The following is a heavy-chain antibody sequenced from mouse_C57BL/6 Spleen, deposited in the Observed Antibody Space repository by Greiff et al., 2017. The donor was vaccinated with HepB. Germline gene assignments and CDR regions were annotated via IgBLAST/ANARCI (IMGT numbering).Heavy chain of an antibody. D-gene: IGHD2-10*02. CDR3: ARRGEYAWFAY. J-gene: IGHJ3*01. Sequence: EVKLMESGPGLVKPSQSLSLTCSVTGYSITSGYYWNWIRQFPGNKLEWMGYISYDGSNNYNPSLKNRISITRDTSKNQFFLKLNSVTTEDTATYYCARRGEYAWFAYWGQGTLVTVSA. CDR1: GYSITSGYY. V-gene: IGHV3-6*01. CDR2: ISYDGSN.